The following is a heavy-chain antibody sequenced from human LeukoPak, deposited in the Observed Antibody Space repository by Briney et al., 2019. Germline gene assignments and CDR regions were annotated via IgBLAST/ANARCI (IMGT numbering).Heavy chain of an antibody. CDR2: IYTTGST. CDR3: ARGFYTGSGANYYYYYGMDV. V-gene: IGHV4-4*07. CDR1: GGSISSYY. Sequence: SETLSLTCTVSGGSISSYYWSWIRQPAEKGLEWIGLIYTTGSTNYNPSLKSRVTMSVDTSKNQFSLKLSSVTAADTAVYYCARGFYTGSGANYYYYYGMDVWGQGTTVTVSS. D-gene: IGHD2-2*02. J-gene: IGHJ6*02.